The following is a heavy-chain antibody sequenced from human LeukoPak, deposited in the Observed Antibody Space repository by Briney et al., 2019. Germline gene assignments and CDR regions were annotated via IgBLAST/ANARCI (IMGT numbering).Heavy chain of an antibody. CDR3: ARDPIAAAVNYYYYGMDV. D-gene: IGHD6-13*01. CDR2: ISYDGSNK. J-gene: IGHJ6*02. CDR1: GFTFSSYA. Sequence: GGSLRLSCAASGFTFSSYAMHWVRQAPGRGLEWVAFISYDGSNKYYADSVKGRFTISRDNSKNTLYLQMNSLRAEDTAVYYCARDPIAAAVNYYYYGMDVWGQGTTVTVSS. V-gene: IGHV3-30-3*01.